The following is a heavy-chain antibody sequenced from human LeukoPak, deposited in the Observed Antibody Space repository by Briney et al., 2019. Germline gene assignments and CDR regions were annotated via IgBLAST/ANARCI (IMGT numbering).Heavy chain of an antibody. J-gene: IGHJ4*02. V-gene: IGHV4-34*01. CDR3: ARPLSTTVTTGVSYYFDY. Sequence: SETLSLTCAVYGGSFSGYYWSWIRQPPGKGLEWIGEINHSGSTNYNPSLKSRVTILVDTSKNQFSLKLSSVTAADTAVYYCARPLSTTVTTGVSYYFDYWGQGTLVTVSS. CDR2: INHSGST. D-gene: IGHD4-17*01. CDR1: GGSFSGYY.